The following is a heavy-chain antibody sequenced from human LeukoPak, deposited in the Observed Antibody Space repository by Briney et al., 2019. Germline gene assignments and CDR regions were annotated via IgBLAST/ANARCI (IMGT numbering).Heavy chain of an antibody. CDR2: ISSSSSYT. CDR3: ARGYGDYDGFDY. D-gene: IGHD4-17*01. J-gene: IGHJ4*02. V-gene: IGHV3-11*06. CDR1: GFTFSDYY. Sequence: GGSLRLSCAASGFTFSDYYMSWIRQAPGKGLEWVSYISSSSSYTKYADSVKGRFTLSRDNAKKSLYLQMNSLRVEDTAVYYCARGYGDYDGFDYWGQGTLVTVSS.